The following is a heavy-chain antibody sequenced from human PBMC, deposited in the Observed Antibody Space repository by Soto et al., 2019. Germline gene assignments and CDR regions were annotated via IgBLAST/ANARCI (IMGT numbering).Heavy chain of an antibody. D-gene: IGHD1-1*01. CDR2: ISGSGGST. CDR1: GFTFSSYA. Sequence: GGSLRLSCAASGFTFSSYAMSWVRQAPGKGLEWVSAISGSGGSTYYADSVKGRFTISRDNSKNTLYLQMNSLRAEDTAGYYCAIGRTGTTCHYCYMDVWDTGPTGTVSS. CDR3: AIGRTGTTCHYCYMDV. J-gene: IGHJ6*03. V-gene: IGHV3-23*01.